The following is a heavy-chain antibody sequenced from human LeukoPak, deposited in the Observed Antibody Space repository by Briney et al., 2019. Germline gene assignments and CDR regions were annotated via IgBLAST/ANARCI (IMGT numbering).Heavy chain of an antibody. D-gene: IGHD4-17*01. Sequence: PSETLSLTCTVSGGSISSCYWSWIRQPPGKGLEWIGYIYYSGSTNYNPSLKSRVTISVDTSKNQFSLKLSSVTAADTAVYYCVRHLQTTPVVPSYYYYGMDVWGQGTTVTVSS. V-gene: IGHV4-59*08. J-gene: IGHJ6*02. CDR3: VRHLQTTPVVPSYYYYGMDV. CDR2: IYYSGST. CDR1: GGSISSCY.